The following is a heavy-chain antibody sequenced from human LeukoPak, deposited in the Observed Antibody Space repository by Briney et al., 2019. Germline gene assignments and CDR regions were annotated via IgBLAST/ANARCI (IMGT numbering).Heavy chain of an antibody. CDR3: AAPYSSTWFDY. D-gene: IGHD6-13*01. CDR2: IVVGSDNT. J-gene: IGHJ4*02. V-gene: IGHV1-58*01. Sequence: GASVKVSCKASGFTFTSRSAVQWVRQARGRRLEWIGWIVVGSDNTNYAQKFQERVTITRDVSTSTSYMELSSLRSEDTAVYYCAAPYSSTWFDYWGQGTLVTVSS. CDR1: GFTFTSRSA.